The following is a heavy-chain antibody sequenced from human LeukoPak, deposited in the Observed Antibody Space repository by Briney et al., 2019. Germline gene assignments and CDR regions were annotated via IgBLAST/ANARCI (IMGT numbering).Heavy chain of an antibody. Sequence: PGGSLRLSCAASGFTFSNAWMSWVRQAPGKGLEWVSYISSSGSTIYYADSVKGRFTISRDNAKNSLYLQMNSLRAEDTAVYYCARISRGIVVVDYWGQGTLVTVSS. D-gene: IGHD2-2*01. CDR2: ISSSGSTI. V-gene: IGHV3-11*04. CDR3: ARISRGIVVVDY. CDR1: GFTFSNAW. J-gene: IGHJ4*02.